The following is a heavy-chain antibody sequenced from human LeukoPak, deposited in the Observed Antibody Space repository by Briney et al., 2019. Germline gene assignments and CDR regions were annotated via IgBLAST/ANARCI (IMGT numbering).Heavy chain of an antibody. J-gene: IGHJ5*02. CDR3: ARGRNGNGSGSYLNWFDP. V-gene: IGHV4-39*01. D-gene: IGHD3-10*01. CDR2: IYYSGST. CDR1: GGSISSSSYY. Sequence: PSETLSLTCTVSGGSISSSSYYWGWIRQPPGKGLEWIGSIYYSGSTYYNPSLKSRVTISVDTSKNQFSLKLSSVTAADTAVYYCARGRNGNGSGSYLNWFDPWGQGTLVTVSS.